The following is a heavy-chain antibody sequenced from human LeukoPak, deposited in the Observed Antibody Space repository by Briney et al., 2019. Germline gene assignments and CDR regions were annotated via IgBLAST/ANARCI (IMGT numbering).Heavy chain of an antibody. J-gene: IGHJ5*02. D-gene: IGHD1-26*01. Sequence: ASVKVSCKASGYTFTSYDINWVRQATGQGLEWMGWMNPNSGNTGYAQRFQGRVTMTRNTSISTAYMELSSLRSDDTAVYYCARDRKVGATVWFDPWGQGTLATVSS. V-gene: IGHV1-8*01. CDR2: MNPNSGNT. CDR3: ARDRKVGATVWFDP. CDR1: GYTFTSYD.